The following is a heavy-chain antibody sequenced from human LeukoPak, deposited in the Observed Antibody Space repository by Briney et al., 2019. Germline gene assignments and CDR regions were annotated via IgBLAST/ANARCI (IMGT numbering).Heavy chain of an antibody. J-gene: IGHJ5*02. Sequence: AGESLRLSCAASGFTFSSYGMHWVRQAPGKGLEWVTFIRSDGSNKYYADSVKGRFTISRDISKNTLYLQMNSLRAEDTAVYYCAKGGMIVVSWFDPWGQGTLVTVSS. D-gene: IGHD3-22*01. CDR3: AKGGMIVVSWFDP. V-gene: IGHV3-30*02. CDR2: IRSDGSNK. CDR1: GFTFSSYG.